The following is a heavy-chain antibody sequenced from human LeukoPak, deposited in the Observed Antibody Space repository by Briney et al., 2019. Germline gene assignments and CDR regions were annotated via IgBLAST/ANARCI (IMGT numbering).Heavy chain of an antibody. Sequence: SETLSLTCTVSGGSISSYYWSWLRQPPGKGLEWIGYIYFSGSTNYKHSLKSRVTISVDTSRNQFSLQLSSVTAADTAVYYCARTSHPHGSSWLFDYWGQGTLVTVSS. D-gene: IGHD6-13*01. CDR1: GGSISSYY. CDR2: IYFSGST. V-gene: IGHV4-59*01. J-gene: IGHJ4*02. CDR3: ARTSHPHGSSWLFDY.